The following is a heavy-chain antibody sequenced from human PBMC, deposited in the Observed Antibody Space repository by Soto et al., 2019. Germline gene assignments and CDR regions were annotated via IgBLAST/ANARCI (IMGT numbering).Heavy chain of an antibody. V-gene: IGHV1-69*13. CDR2: IIPIFGTA. Sequence: PSVKVSCKASGGTFSSYAISWVRQAPGQGLEWMGGIIPIFGTANYAQKFQGRVTVTADESTSTAYMELSSLRSEDTAVYYCAREGVYQGGMDVWGQGTTVTVSS. CDR1: GGTFSSYA. CDR3: AREGVYQGGMDV. D-gene: IGHD6-13*01. J-gene: IGHJ6*02.